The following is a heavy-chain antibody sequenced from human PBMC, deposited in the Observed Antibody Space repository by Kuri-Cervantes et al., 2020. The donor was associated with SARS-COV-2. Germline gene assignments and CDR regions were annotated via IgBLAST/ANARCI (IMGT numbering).Heavy chain of an antibody. V-gene: IGHV1-69*05. CDR1: GGTLRNYA. J-gene: IGHJ4*02. CDR3: ARGDIPLGYCSSTSCAYYFDY. D-gene: IGHD2-2*01. CDR2: IIPMFDSL. Sequence: SVKVSCKASGGTLRNYAISWVRQAPGQGLEWMGGIIPMFDSLNYAQKFQGRVTLTTDESTSTAYMELRSLRSDDTAVYYCARGDIPLGYCSSTSCAYYFDYWGQGTLVTVSS.